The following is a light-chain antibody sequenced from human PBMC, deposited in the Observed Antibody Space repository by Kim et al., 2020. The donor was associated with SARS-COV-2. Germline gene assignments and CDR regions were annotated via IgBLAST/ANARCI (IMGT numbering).Light chain of an antibody. V-gene: IGLV2-14*03. Sequence: SITISCTGTSSYVGGYNYVSWYQQHPGKAPKLMIYDVSNRPSGVSNRFSGSKSGNTASLTISGLQAEDEADYYCSSYTSSNTLNYVFGTGTKVTVL. CDR2: DVS. J-gene: IGLJ1*01. CDR3: SSYTSSNTLNYV. CDR1: SSYVGGYNY.